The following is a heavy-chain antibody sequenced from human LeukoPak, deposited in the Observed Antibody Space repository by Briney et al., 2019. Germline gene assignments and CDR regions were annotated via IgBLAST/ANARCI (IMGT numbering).Heavy chain of an antibody. Sequence: SVKVSCKASGVTLTSYAISWVRQAPGQGLEWMGRIIPVLGIENYAQKFQGRVTITSDKFTSTAYMDLIRLTSQDTAVYYCAITSHDSRSFYDWFDPSGQGTLVTVSS. CDR1: GVTLTSYA. CDR3: AITSHDSRSFYDWFDP. V-gene: IGHV1-69*04. J-gene: IGHJ5*02. D-gene: IGHD3-10*01. CDR2: IIPVLGIE.